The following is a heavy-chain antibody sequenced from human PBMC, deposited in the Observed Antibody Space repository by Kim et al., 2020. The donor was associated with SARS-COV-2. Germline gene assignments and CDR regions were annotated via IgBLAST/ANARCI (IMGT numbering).Heavy chain of an antibody. Sequence: SETLSLTCTVSGGSISSSSYYWGWIRQPPGKGLEWIGSIYYSGSTYYNPSLKSRVTISVDTSKNQFSLKLSSVTAADTAVYYCASLGIAPERRGRPFDYWGQGTLVTVSS. CDR3: ASLGIAPERRGRPFDY. CDR2: IYYSGST. CDR1: GGSISSSSYY. V-gene: IGHV4-39*01. D-gene: IGHD6-13*01. J-gene: IGHJ4*02.